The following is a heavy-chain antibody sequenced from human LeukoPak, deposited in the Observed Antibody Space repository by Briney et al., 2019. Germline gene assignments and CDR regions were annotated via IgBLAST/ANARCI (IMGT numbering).Heavy chain of an antibody. CDR2: IFYSGST. CDR3: ARLDSYCPGDS. V-gene: IGHV4-39*01. J-gene: IGHJ4*02. CDR1: GGSISSGSYN. Sequence: SETLSLTCTVSGGSISSGSYNWGWIRQPPGKGLEWIGNIFYSGSTYYNPSLKSRVTISVDTSKNQFSLRLSSVTAADTAVYYCARLDSYCPGDSWGQGTLVTVSS. D-gene: IGHD3-10*01.